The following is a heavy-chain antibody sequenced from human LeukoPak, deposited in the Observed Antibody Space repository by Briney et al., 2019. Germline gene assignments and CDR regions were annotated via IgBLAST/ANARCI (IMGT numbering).Heavy chain of an antibody. CDR1: GDSISSYY. J-gene: IGHJ5*02. Sequence: SETLSLTCTVSGDSISSYYWSWIRQPAGKGLEWIGRIYTSGSSNYNPSLKSRVTMSVDTSKNQFSLKLSSVTAADTAVYYCAREHSDYYGSGSYYMYNWFDPWGQGTLVTVSS. V-gene: IGHV4-4*07. CDR2: IYTSGSS. D-gene: IGHD3-10*01. CDR3: AREHSDYYGSGSYYMYNWFDP.